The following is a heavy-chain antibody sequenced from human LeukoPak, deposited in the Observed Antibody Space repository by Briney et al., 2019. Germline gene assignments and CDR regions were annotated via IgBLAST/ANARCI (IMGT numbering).Heavy chain of an antibody. CDR2: ISYDGSNK. V-gene: IGHV3-30*03. J-gene: IGHJ4*02. CDR1: GFTFSSYG. CDR3: ARGGPYSSSSKLLDY. Sequence: GGSLRLSCAASGFTFSSYGMHWVRQAPGKGLEWEAVISYDGSNKYYADSVKGRFTISRDNSKNTLYLQMNSLRAEDTAVYYCARGGPYSSSSKLLDYWGQGTLVTVSS. D-gene: IGHD6-6*01.